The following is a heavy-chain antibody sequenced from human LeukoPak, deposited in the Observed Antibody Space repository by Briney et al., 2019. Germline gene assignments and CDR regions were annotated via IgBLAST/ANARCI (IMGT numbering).Heavy chain of an antibody. D-gene: IGHD5-24*01. CDR2: IYTSGST. Sequence: SETLSLTCTVSGGSISSGSYYWSWIRQPAGKGLEWIGRIYTSGSTNYNPSLKSRFTISVDTSKNQFSLKLRSVTAADTAVYYCARELEMATPGSFDYWGQGTMVTVSS. CDR3: ARELEMATPGSFDY. J-gene: IGHJ4*02. CDR1: GGSISSGSYY. V-gene: IGHV4-61*02.